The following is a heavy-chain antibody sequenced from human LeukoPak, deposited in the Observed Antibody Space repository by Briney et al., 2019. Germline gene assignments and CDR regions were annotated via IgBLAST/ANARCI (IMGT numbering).Heavy chain of an antibody. Sequence: PSETLSLTCTVSGGSISSGGYYWSWIRQHPGKGLEWIGYIYYSGSTYYNPSLKSRVTISVDTSKNQFSLKVSSVTAADTAVYYCARHRAGAGKYFDYWGQGTLVTVSS. V-gene: IGHV4-31*03. CDR2: IYYSGST. J-gene: IGHJ4*02. CDR3: ARHRAGAGKYFDY. CDR1: GGSISSGGYY. D-gene: IGHD1-26*01.